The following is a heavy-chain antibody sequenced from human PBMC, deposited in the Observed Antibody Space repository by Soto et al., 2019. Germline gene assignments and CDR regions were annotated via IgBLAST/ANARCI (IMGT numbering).Heavy chain of an antibody. CDR3: AKDPGYCSGGSCYSYFDY. V-gene: IGHV3-30*18. CDR1: GFTFSSYG. D-gene: IGHD2-15*01. CDR2: ISYDGSNK. J-gene: IGHJ4*02. Sequence: SLRLSCAASGFTFSSYGMHWVRQAPGKGLEWVAVISYDGSNKYYADSVKGRFTISRDNSKNTLYLQMNSLRAEDTAVYYCAKDPGYCSGGSCYSYFDYWGQGTLVTVSS.